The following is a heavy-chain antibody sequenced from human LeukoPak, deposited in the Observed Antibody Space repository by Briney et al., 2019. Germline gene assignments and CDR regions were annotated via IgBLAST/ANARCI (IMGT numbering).Heavy chain of an antibody. J-gene: IGHJ4*02. CDR3: ARAVAGPRAFDY. D-gene: IGHD6-19*01. V-gene: IGHV3-23*01. CDR2: ISGSGGST. CDR1: GFTFSSYA. Sequence: GGSLRLSCATSGFTFSSYAMSWVRQAPGKGLEWVSAISGSGGSTYYADSVKGRFTISRDNSKNTLYLQMNSLRAEDTAVYYCARAVAGPRAFDYWGQGTLVTVSS.